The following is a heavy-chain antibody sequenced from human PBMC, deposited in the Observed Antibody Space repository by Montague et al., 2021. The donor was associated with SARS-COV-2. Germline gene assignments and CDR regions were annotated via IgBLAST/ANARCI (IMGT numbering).Heavy chain of an antibody. D-gene: IGHD3-9*01. V-gene: IGHV3-21*01. J-gene: IGHJ5*02. CDR2: ISSSSSYI. CDR3: ARDYHYDILTGYYSS. Sequence: SLRLSCAASGFTFSSYSMNWVRQAPGKGLEWVSSISSSSSYIYYADSVKGRFTISRDNAKNPLYLQMNSLRAEDTAVYYCARDYHYDILTGYYSSWGQGTLVTVSS. CDR1: GFTFSSYS.